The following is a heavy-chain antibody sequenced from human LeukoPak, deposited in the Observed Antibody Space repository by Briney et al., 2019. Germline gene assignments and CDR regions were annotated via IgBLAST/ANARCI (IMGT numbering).Heavy chain of an antibody. CDR1: GYTLTELS. D-gene: IGHD4-17*01. CDR3: ARSPSYGDAFDI. J-gene: IGHJ3*02. CDR2: FDPEDGET. Sequence: GASVKVSCKVSGYTLTELSMHWVRQAPGKGLEWMGGFDPEDGETIYAQKFQGRVTITTDESTSTAYMELSSLRSEDTAVYYCARSPSYGDAFDIWGQGTMVTVSS. V-gene: IGHV1-24*01.